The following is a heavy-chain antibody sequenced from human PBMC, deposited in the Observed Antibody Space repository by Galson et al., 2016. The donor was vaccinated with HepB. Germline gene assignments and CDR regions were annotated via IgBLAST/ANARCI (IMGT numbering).Heavy chain of an antibody. V-gene: IGHV1-8*01. D-gene: IGHD6-19*01. CDR2: MNPSNGDT. Sequence: SVKVSCKASGYTFMSHDINWVRQTPGQGLEWMGWMNPSNGDTGYAQMFQGRVTMTSNTSINTAYMELSSLRSEDTAVYYCARLGRRLVVAGNYRMDVWGQGTTVTVSS. J-gene: IGHJ6*02. CDR3: ARLGRRLVVAGNYRMDV. CDR1: GYTFMSHD.